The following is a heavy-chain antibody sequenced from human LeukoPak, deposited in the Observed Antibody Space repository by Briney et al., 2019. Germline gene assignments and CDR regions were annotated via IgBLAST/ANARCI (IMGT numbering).Heavy chain of an antibody. CDR3: ILDYSDSSGYPHDAFDI. CDR2: IRSKAYGGTT. J-gene: IGHJ3*02. Sequence: GGTLRLSCAASGFSFNSYWMSWVRQAPGEGLEWVGFIRSKAYGGTTEYAASVKGRFTISRDDSKSIAYLQMNSLKTEDTAVYYCILDYSDSSGYPHDAFDIWGQGTMVTVSS. CDR1: GFSFNSYW. V-gene: IGHV3-49*04. D-gene: IGHD3-22*01.